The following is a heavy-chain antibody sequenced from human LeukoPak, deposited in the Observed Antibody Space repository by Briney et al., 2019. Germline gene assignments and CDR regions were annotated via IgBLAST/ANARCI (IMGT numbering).Heavy chain of an antibody. V-gene: IGHV3-23*01. J-gene: IGHJ4*02. D-gene: IGHD3-22*01. CDR3: AKDLFDSRKGGDYFDY. Sequence: PGGSLRLSCAASGFTFSSYAVSWVRQAPGKGLEWVSSISGSGGSTYSADSVKGRFTISRDNSKNTLYLQMNSLRAEDTAVYYCAKDLFDSRKGGDYFDYWGQGTLVTVS. CDR1: GFTFSSYA. CDR2: ISGSGGST.